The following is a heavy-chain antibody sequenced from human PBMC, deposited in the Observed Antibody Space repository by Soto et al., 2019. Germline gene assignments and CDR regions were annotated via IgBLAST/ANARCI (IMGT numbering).Heavy chain of an antibody. CDR1: GGSISSSSYY. CDR2: IYYSGST. J-gene: IGHJ4*02. V-gene: IGHV4-39*02. CDR3: ARESEDLTSNFDY. Sequence: SETLSLTCIVSGGSISSSSYYWGWIRQPPGKGLEWIESIYYSGSTYYNPSLKSRVTISVDTSKNQFSLKLSSVTAEDTAVYYCARESEDLTSNFDYWGQGTLVTVSS.